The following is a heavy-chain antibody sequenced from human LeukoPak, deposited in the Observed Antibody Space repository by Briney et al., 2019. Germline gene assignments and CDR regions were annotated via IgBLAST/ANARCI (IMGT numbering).Heavy chain of an antibody. Sequence: SETLSLTCAVYGGSFSGYYWSWIRQPPGKGLEWIGEINHSGSTNYNPSLKSRVTISVDTSKNQFSLKLSSVTAADTAVYYCARVEARYYYGSGSFIDPWGQGTLVTVSS. CDR2: INHSGST. J-gene: IGHJ5*02. D-gene: IGHD3-10*01. V-gene: IGHV4-34*01. CDR1: GGSFSGYY. CDR3: ARVEARYYYGSGSFIDP.